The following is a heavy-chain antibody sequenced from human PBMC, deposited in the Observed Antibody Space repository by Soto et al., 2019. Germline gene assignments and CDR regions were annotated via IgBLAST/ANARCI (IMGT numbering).Heavy chain of an antibody. CDR1: GFTFSSYS. CDR2: NSSSSSYI. V-gene: IGHV3-21*01. J-gene: IGHJ3*02. CDR3: ARDMVVSVFPGAFDI. Sequence: GSLRLSCAASGFTFSSYSMNWVRQAPGKGLEWVSSNSSSSSYIYYADTVKGRFTISRDNAKNSLYLQMNSLRAGDTAVYYCARDMVVSVFPGAFDIWGQGTMVTVSS. D-gene: IGHD2-15*01.